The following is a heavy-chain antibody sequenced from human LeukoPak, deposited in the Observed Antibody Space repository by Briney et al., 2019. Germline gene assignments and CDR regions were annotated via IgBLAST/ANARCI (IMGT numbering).Heavy chain of an antibody. J-gene: IGHJ4*02. Sequence: GGSLRLSWGTPGFHLRNHLGERGPRTSGKGAVWVLRINSDGSSTSYADSVKGRFTISRDNAKNTLYLQMNSLRAEDTAVYYCARDHYDILTGYLYWGQGTLVTVSS. V-gene: IGHV3-74*01. CDR3: ARDHYDILTGYLY. D-gene: IGHD3-9*01. CDR2: INSDGSST. CDR1: GFHLRNHL.